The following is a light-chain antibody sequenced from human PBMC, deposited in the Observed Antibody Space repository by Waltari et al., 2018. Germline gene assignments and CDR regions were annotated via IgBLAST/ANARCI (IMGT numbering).Light chain of an antibody. CDR1: QDISMK. Sequence: IVMTQSPATLSVSPGERATLSCRASQDISMKLAWYQHRPGQAPRLLIYGASTRATDIPARFSGSGAGTEFTLTISSLQSEDFVVYYCQQYDNWPSFSFGGGTKVDIK. V-gene: IGKV3-15*01. CDR3: QQYDNWPSFS. CDR2: GAS. J-gene: IGKJ4*01.